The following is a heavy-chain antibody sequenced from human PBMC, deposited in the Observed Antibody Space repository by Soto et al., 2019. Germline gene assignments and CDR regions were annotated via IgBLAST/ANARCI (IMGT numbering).Heavy chain of an antibody. D-gene: IGHD6-6*01. CDR3: AILSN. CDR2: IYSDGTT. CDR1: GFTVSSNY. V-gene: IGHV3-53*01. Sequence: VGSLSLSCAASGFTVSSNYMNWVRQAPGKGLEWVSIIYSDGTTSYADSVKGRFTISRDNFKNTLHLQMNSLRAEDTAVYYCAILSNWGQGTLVTVSS. J-gene: IGHJ4*02.